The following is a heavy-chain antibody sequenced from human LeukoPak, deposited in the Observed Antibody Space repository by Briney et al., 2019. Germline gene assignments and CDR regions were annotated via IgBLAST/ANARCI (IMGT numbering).Heavy chain of an antibody. CDR1: GYTFSIYE. V-gene: IGHV3-48*03. Sequence: PGGSLRLSCAASGYTFSIYEMNWVRQAPGKGLEWVSYISISGSTIYNADSVKCRFTISRDDAKNSLYLQMNNLRAEDTAVYYCVRGGGSCCRFNAFDIWGQGTMVTVSS. D-gene: IGHD2-15*01. CDR3: VRGGGSCCRFNAFDI. J-gene: IGHJ3*02. CDR2: ISISGSTI.